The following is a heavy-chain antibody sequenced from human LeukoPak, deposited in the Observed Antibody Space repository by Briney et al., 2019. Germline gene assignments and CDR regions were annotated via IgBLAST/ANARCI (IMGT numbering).Heavy chain of an antibody. CDR3: ARTVVVAATPYYFDY. V-gene: IGHV3-21*01. J-gene: IGHJ4*02. CDR2: ISSSSSYI. Sequence: GGSLRLSCAASGFTFSSYSMNWVRQAPGKGLEWVSSISSSSSYIYYADSVKGRFTISRDNAKNSLYLQMNSLRAEDTAVYYCARTVVVAATPYYFDYWGQGTLVTVSS. CDR1: GFTFSSYS. D-gene: IGHD2-15*01.